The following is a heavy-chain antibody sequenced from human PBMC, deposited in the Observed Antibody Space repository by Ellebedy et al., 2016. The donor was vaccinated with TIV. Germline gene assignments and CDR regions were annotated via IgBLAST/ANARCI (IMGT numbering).Heavy chain of an antibody. V-gene: IGHV4-4*07. CDR2: ILTGGST. CDR3: ARDSSVYYLDY. J-gene: IGHJ4*02. D-gene: IGHD3-22*01. Sequence: SETLSLTXTASGGSINGQYWSWIRQPAGKGLEWIGRILTGGSTNYNPSLKSRVSLSVDTSKNQFSLRLTSVTAADTAVYFCARDSSVYYLDYWGQGTQVTVSS. CDR1: GGSINGQY.